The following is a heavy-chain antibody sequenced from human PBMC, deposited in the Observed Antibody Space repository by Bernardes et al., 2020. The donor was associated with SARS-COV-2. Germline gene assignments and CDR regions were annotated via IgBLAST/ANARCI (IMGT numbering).Heavy chain of an antibody. D-gene: IGHD2-21*02. V-gene: IGHV3-7*01. CDR1: GFTFSSYW. Sequence: GGSLRLSCADSGFTFSSYWMSWVRQAPGKGLEWVANIKQDGSEKYYVDSVKGRFTISRDNAKNSLYLQMNSLRAEDTAVYYCARESAYCGGDCYFGYDYWGQGTLVTVSS. J-gene: IGHJ4*02. CDR2: IKQDGSEK. CDR3: ARESAYCGGDCYFGYDY.